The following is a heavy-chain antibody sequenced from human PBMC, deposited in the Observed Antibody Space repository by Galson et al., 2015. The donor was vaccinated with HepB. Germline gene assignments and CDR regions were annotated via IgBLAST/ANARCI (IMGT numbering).Heavy chain of an antibody. D-gene: IGHD3-22*01. J-gene: IGHJ4*02. V-gene: IGHV3-30-3*01. CDR2: ISYDGNNQ. CDR3: ARDPDDTNGYYLTFEY. Sequence: RLSCAASGFRISNFAMHWVRQAPGKGLEWVSMISYDGNNQLYSDSVRGRFTVSRDVAKNTVYLQMNSLRAEDTAVYYCARDPDDTNGYYLTFEYWGQGSLVTVSS. CDR1: GFRISNFA.